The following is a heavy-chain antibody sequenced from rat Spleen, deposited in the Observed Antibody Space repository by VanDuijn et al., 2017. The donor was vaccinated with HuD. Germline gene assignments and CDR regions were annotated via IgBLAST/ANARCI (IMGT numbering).Heavy chain of an antibody. V-gene: IGHV5-19*01. CDR3: ATIAAYYYVMDA. CDR2: ISPSGGST. Sequence: EVQLVESGGGLVQPGRSLKLSCAASGFTFSNYGMHWIRQAPTKGLEWVASISPSGGSTYYRDSVKGRFTISRDNAKSTLYLQMDSLRSEDKATYYCATIAAYYYVMDAWGQGASVTVSS. J-gene: IGHJ4*01. D-gene: IGHD1-2*01. CDR1: GFTFSNYG.